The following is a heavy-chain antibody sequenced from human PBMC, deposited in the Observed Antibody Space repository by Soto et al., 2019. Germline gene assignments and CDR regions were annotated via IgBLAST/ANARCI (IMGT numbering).Heavy chain of an antibody. D-gene: IGHD2-21*02. CDR2: ISSNGGST. Sequence: GGSLRLSCAASGFTFSSYAMHWVRQAPGKGLEYVSAISSNGGSTYYADSVKGRFTISRDNSKNTLYLQMGSLRAEDMAVYYCARGAYCGGDCPLFDAFDIWGQGTMVTVSS. CDR3: ARGAYCGGDCPLFDAFDI. CDR1: GFTFSSYA. V-gene: IGHV3-64*02. J-gene: IGHJ3*02.